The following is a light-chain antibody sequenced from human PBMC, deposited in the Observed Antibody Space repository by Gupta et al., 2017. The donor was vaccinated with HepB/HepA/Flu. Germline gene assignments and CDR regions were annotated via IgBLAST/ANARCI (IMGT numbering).Light chain of an antibody. CDR1: QSLLYSDGNTY. CDR2: EGS. V-gene: IGKV2-30*01. J-gene: IGKJ3*01. CDR3: RQGKHAEFT. Sequence: DVVMTQSPLSLPVTLGQPASIYCRSSQSLLYSDGNTYLSWYQQRPGQSPRRLMYEGSKRDSGVPDRFSGSGSGTYFTLKISRVEAEDVGVYYCRQGKHAEFTFGHGTKVAIK.